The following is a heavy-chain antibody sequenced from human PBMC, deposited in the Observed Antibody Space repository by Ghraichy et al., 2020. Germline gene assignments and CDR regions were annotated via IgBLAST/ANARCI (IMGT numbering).Heavy chain of an antibody. V-gene: IGHV6-1*01. Sequence: TLSLTCAISGDSVSSNSAAWNWIRQSPSRGLEWLGRTYYRSKWYNDYAVSVKSRITINPDTSKNQFSLQLNSVTPEDTAVYYCARTYSSSWEGWFDPWGQGTLVTVSS. CDR3: ARTYSSSWEGWFDP. D-gene: IGHD6-13*01. CDR1: GDSVSSNSAA. J-gene: IGHJ5*02. CDR2: TYYRSKWYN.